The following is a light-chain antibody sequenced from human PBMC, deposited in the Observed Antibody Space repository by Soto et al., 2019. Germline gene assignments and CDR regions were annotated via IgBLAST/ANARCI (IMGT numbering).Light chain of an antibody. J-gene: IGKJ3*01. Sequence: DLQMTPSPSDLSSSVVYIVTITFRASQSISSHLSWYQQKPGKAPKLLIYSASTLQTGVPSRFTGSASGSEFTLTISRLQPEDFVTYFCQQGYNTPQTFGPGAKVDI. V-gene: IGKV1-39*01. CDR1: QSISSH. CDR3: QQGYNTPQT. CDR2: SAS.